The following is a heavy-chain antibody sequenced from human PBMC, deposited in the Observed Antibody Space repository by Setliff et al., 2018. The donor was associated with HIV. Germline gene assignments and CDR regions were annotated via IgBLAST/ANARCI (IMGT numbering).Heavy chain of an antibody. CDR1: RYTFTSYD. D-gene: IGHD6-6*01. CDR2: MNPNSGNT. V-gene: IGHV1-8*01. CDR3: ARDHRTQRNIAARQGVDY. Sequence: GASVKVSCKASRYTFTSYDINWVRQATGQGLEWMGWMNPNSGNTGYAQKLQGRVTMTTDTSTSMAYMELRSLRSDDTAVFYCARDHRTQRNIAARQGVDYWGQGTLVTVSS. J-gene: IGHJ4*02.